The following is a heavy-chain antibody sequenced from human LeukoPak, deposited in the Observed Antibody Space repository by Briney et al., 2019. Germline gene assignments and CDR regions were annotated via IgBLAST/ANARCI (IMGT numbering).Heavy chain of an antibody. J-gene: IGHJ4*02. CDR1: GFTFSSYN. CDR2: ISPSSTRI. CDR3: ARMNYVSSGWGAPFDD. Sequence: GRSLRLSCAASGFTFSSYNMNWVRQAPGKGLEWVSDISPSSTRIDYAASVRGRFTISRDNAKSSLYLQVNSLRVEDTAVYYCARMNYVSSGWGAPFDDWGQGTLVTVSS. V-gene: IGHV3-48*04. D-gene: IGHD1-7*01.